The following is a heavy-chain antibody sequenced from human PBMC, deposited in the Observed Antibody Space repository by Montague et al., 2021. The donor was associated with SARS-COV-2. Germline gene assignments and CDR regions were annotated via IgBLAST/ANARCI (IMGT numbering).Heavy chain of an antibody. Sequence: SETLSLTCTVSGGSISSFYWSWFRQPPGKGLEWIGSIYYSGSTYYNPSHKGRVTISVDTSKNQFSLKLNSVTAADTAVYYCARDPSRQLLLYPVGDYYYGMDVWGQGTTVTVSS. CDR2: IYYSGST. CDR1: GGSISSFY. J-gene: IGHJ6*02. CDR3: ARDPSRQLLLYPVGDYYYGMDV. V-gene: IGHV4-59*12. D-gene: IGHD2-2*02.